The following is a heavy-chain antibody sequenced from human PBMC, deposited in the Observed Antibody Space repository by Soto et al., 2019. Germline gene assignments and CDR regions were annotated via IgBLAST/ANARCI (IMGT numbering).Heavy chain of an antibody. D-gene: IGHD2-2*01. CDR2: INPSGGRT. CDR1: GYTFTSYY. J-gene: IGHJ4*02. CDR3: ARGGVVPAANGNVDY. V-gene: IGHV1-46*03. Sequence: QVQLVQSGAEVKKPGASVKVSCKASGYTFTSYYMHWVRQAPGQGLEWMGIINPSGGRTSYAQKFQGRVTMTRDTSTSTVYMELSSLRSEDTAVYYCARGGVVPAANGNVDYWGQGTLVTVSS.